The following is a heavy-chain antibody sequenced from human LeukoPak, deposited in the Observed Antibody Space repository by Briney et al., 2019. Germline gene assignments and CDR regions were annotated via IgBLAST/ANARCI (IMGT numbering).Heavy chain of an antibody. J-gene: IGHJ4*02. CDR1: GYTFTSYY. CDR3: ARFDDSSESFDY. V-gene: IGHV1-2*02. CDR2: INPNSGGT. D-gene: IGHD3-22*01. Sequence: ASVKVSCKASGYTFTSYYMHWVRQAPGQGLEWMGWINPNSGGTNYAQKFQGRVTMTRDTSISTAYMELSRLRSDDTAVYFCARFDDSSESFDYWGQGTLVTVSS.